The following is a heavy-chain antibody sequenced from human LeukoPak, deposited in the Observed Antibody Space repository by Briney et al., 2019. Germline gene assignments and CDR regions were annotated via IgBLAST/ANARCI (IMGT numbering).Heavy chain of an antibody. D-gene: IGHD2-2*01. CDR1: GFTFSSSW. V-gene: IGHV3-74*01. Sequence: GGSLRLSCAASGFTFSSSWMHWVRQAPGEGLVWVSRITSDGSSTSYAGSAKGRITISRDNAKNTLYLQMNSLRAEDTAVYYCARGTPSRSVDYWGQGTLVTAAS. CDR3: ARGTPSRSVDY. J-gene: IGHJ4*02. CDR2: ITSDGSST.